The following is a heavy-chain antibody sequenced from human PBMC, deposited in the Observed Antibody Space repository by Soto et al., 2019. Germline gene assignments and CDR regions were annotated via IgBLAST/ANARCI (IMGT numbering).Heavy chain of an antibody. D-gene: IGHD2-2*01. V-gene: IGHV1-18*01. CDR1: GYTFTSYG. J-gene: IGHJ5*02. CDR2: ISAYNGNT. Sequence: QVQLVQSGAEVKKPGASVKVSCKASGYTFTSYGISWVRQAPGQGLEWMGWISAYNGNTNYAQKLQGRVTMTTDTSPSTAYMELRSLRPDDTAVYYCARVVVVPAAVSWFDPWGQGTLVTVSS. CDR3: ARVVVVPAAVSWFDP.